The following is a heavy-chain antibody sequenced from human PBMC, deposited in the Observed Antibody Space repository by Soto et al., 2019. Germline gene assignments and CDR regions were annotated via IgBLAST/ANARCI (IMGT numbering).Heavy chain of an antibody. D-gene: IGHD2-2*01. J-gene: IGHJ6*02. Sequence: GGSLRLSCAASGFTFSNYGMNWVRQAPGKGLEWVSLISRSSTTIYYADSVKGRFTISRDSSGNTLFLEMYSLRAEDTAVYYCARYIPGVRYYGMDVWGQGTTVTVSS. CDR2: ISRSSTTI. V-gene: IGHV3-48*01. CDR3: ARYIPGVRYYGMDV. CDR1: GFTFSNYG.